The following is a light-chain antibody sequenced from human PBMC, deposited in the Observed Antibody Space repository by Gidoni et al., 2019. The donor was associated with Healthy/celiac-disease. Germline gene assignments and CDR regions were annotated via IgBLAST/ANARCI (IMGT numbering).Light chain of an antibody. V-gene: IGKV1-39*01. CDR1: QSISSY. CDR2: AAS. Sequence: DIKMTQSPPSLSASVGDRVTITCRASQSISSYLNWYQQKPGNAPKLLIYAASSLQSGVPSRFSGSGSGTDFTLTISSLQPEDFATYYCQQSYSTPRTFGEGTKVEIK. CDR3: QQSYSTPRT. J-gene: IGKJ1*01.